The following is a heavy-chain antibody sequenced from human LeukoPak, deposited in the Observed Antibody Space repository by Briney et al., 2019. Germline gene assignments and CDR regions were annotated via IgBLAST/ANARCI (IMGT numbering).Heavy chain of an antibody. V-gene: IGHV3-23*01. Sequence: GGSLRLSCAASGFTFGGYAMSWVRQAPGKGLEWVSAISVDGSHTYYADSVKGPFTISRDNSKNTLYLQMNSLRAEDTAVYYCAKSYDTSGRRAFDIWGQGTMVTVSS. J-gene: IGHJ3*02. CDR1: GFTFGGYA. CDR2: ISVDGSHT. D-gene: IGHD3-22*01. CDR3: AKSYDTSGRRAFDI.